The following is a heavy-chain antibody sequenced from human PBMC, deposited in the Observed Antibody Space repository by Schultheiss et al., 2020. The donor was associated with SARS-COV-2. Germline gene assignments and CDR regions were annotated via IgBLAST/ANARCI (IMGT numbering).Heavy chain of an antibody. J-gene: IGHJ4*02. Sequence: GGSLRLSCAASGFTFSSYGMHWVRQAPGKGLEWVSAISGSGGSTYYADSVKGRFTISRDNSKNTLYLQMNSLRAEDTAVYYCARDRSPYSSGWYYLFGYWGQGTLVTVSS. CDR2: ISGSGGST. CDR3: ARDRSPYSSGWYYLFGY. CDR1: GFTFSSYG. D-gene: IGHD6-19*01. V-gene: IGHV3-23*01.